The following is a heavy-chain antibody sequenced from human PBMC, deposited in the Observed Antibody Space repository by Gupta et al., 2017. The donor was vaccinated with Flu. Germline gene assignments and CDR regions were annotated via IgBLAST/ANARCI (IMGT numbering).Heavy chain of an antibody. CDR3: ARRRTGRALDV. V-gene: IGHV1-18*01. J-gene: IGHJ6*02. CDR1: NYTFTNYG. Sequence: QAQLVQSGTEVKKPGDSVKVSCKASNYTFTNYGISWVRQAPGQGLEWMGCISDQNGNRKHSPKFQGRVTPTTDPVTTAAHMEVTTLRSAATSIYYVARRRTGRALDVWGQGTTVTVSS. CDR2: ISDQNGNR. D-gene: IGHD1-1*01.